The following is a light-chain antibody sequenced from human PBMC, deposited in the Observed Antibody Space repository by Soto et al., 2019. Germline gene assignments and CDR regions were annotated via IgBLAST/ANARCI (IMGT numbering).Light chain of an antibody. CDR3: QHYNSYPYT. Sequence: DIQMTQSPSTLSASVGDRVTITCRASQSVNRWLAWYQQKPGEAPKLLIYMASNLESGAPSRFSGSGSGTEFSRTITSLQPDDFATYYCQHYNSYPYTFRQGTKLEIK. CDR1: QSVNRW. J-gene: IGKJ2*01. CDR2: MAS. V-gene: IGKV1-5*03.